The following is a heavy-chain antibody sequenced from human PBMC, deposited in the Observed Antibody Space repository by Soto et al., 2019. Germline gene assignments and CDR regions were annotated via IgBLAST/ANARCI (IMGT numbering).Heavy chain of an antibody. V-gene: IGHV3-74*01. J-gene: IGHJ5*02. CDR1: GFNFTNHW. CDR3: ARESGDWPLNWFDP. Sequence: VHLVESGGGLVQPGGSLRLSCAASGFNFTNHWMHWVRQAPGKGLVWVSRITSDGKSKAYAESVKGRFAISRDNAKNTVYLQMNGLTVEDTAVYYCARESGDWPLNWFDPWGPGNLVTVSS. D-gene: IGHD2-21*02. CDR2: ITSDGKSK.